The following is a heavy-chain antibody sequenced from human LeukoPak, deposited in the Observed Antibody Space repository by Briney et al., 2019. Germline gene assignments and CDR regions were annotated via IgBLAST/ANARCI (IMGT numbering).Heavy chain of an antibody. V-gene: IGHV4-34*01. CDR3: ARRPYSSGWLD. CDR1: GGSFSGYY. J-gene: IGHJ4*02. D-gene: IGHD6-19*01. CDR2: INHSGST. Sequence: SETLSLTCAVYGGSFSGYYWSWIRPPPGKGLEWIGEINHSGSTNYNPSLKSRVTISVDTSKNQFSLKLSSVTDADTAVYYCARRPYSSGWLDWGQGTLVTVSS.